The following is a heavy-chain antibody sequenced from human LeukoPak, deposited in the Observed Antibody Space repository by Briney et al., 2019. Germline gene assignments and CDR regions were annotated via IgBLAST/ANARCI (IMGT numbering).Heavy chain of an antibody. J-gene: IGHJ4*02. D-gene: IGHD3-10*01. Sequence: GGSLILSCAVSGFTFSRYTMNWVRQAPGKGLEWVSSIGSGSGFIFSADSVKGRFSISRDNTKNSLYLQMNSLRVEDTAVYYCARVAGESRDYWGQGTLVTVSS. V-gene: IGHV3-21*01. CDR3: ARVAGESRDY. CDR2: IGSGSGFI. CDR1: GFTFSRYT.